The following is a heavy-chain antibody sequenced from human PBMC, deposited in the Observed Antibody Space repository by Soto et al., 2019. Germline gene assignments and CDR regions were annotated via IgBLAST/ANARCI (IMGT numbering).Heavy chain of an antibody. D-gene: IGHD3-10*01. J-gene: IGHJ6*02. V-gene: IGHV4-59*08. CDR3: AGQGIGNLHGLVDV. CDR2: VYYNGGS. CDR1: GGSIDGYN. Sequence: QVQLQESGPGLVKPSETLSLTCTVSGGSIDGYNCAWIRQPPGKALEWVGYVYYNGGSSYNPSLKSRVTLSLEKSKRQFSLQLRSVTAADTAVYCCAGQGIGNLHGLVDVWGRGTTVTVSS.